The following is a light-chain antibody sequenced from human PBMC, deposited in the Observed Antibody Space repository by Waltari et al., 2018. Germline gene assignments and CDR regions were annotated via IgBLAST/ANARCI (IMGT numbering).Light chain of an antibody. CDR1: QGISSY. V-gene: IGKV1-9*01. J-gene: IGKJ1*01. CDR2: KAS. CDR3: QQHNSNPWT. Sequence: DIQMTQSPSSLSASVGDRVTLTCRASQGISSYLAWYQQKPGKAPKLLIYKASTLQSGVPSRFSGSGSGTDFTLTISSLQPEDFATYYCQQHNSNPWTFGQGTKVEIK.